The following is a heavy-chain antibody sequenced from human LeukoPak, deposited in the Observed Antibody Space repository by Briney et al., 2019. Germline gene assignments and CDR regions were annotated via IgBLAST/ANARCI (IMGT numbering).Heavy chain of an antibody. CDR2: INPNSGGT. V-gene: IGHV1-2*02. D-gene: IGHD5-24*01. CDR3: ARDGSTEIKFDP. Sequence: ASVKVSCKASGYTFTGYYMHWVRQAPGQGLEWMGWINPNSGGTNYAQKFQGRVTMTRDTSKNQFSLKLSSVTAADTAVYYCARDGSTEIKFDPWGQGTLVTVSS. J-gene: IGHJ5*02. CDR1: GYTFTGYY.